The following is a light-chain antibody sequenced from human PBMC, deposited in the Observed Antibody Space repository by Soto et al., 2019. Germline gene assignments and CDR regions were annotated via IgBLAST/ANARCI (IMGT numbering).Light chain of an antibody. CDR2: KAS. Sequence: DIPMTQSPSTLSASVGDRVTITCRASQYISSWLAWYQQKPGKAPKLLIYKASSLESGVPSRFSGSGSGTESTLTISSLQPDEFATYYGQQYNSQRTFGQGTKVEIK. J-gene: IGKJ1*01. CDR3: QQYNSQRT. CDR1: QYISSW. V-gene: IGKV1-5*03.